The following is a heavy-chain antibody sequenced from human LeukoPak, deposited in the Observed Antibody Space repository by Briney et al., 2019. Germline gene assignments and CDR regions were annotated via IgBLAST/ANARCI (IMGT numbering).Heavy chain of an antibody. CDR2: ISSTSAHI. CDR3: ARVAVSGPTGWFDS. D-gene: IGHD2-8*02. CDR1: GFALKSYS. V-gene: IGHV3-21*01. J-gene: IGHJ5*01. Sequence: PGGSLRLSCAGSGFALKSYSLTWVRQAPGKGLEWVSSISSTSAHIHYADSVKGRFTISRDNVDNVVYLEMNSLGAEDTATYYCARVAVSGPTGWFDSWGQGTLVIVSS.